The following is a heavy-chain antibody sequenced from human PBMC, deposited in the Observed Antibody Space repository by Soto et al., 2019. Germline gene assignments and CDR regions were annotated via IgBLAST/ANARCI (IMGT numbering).Heavy chain of an antibody. Sequence: GGSLRLSCAASGFTFSSYSMNWVRQAPGKGLEWVSYISSSSSTIYYADSVKGRFTISRDNAKNSLYLQMNSLRDEDTAVYYCVRESRFFGDLSPNRFDPCGQGTLATVS. J-gene: IGHJ5*02. V-gene: IGHV3-48*02. CDR2: ISSSSSTI. CDR1: GFTFSSYS. CDR3: VRESRFFGDLSPNRFDP. D-gene: IGHD3-10*01.